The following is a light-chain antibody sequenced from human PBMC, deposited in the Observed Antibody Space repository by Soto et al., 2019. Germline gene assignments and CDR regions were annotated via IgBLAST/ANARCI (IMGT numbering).Light chain of an antibody. V-gene: IGLV2-8*01. CDR3: SSYAGSNILVV. CDR2: EVS. J-gene: IGLJ2*01. Sequence: QSVLTQPPSASGSPGQSVTISCTGTSSDVGGYNYVSWYQQHPGNAPKLMIYEVSKRPSGVPDRFSGSKSGNTASLTVSGLQAEDEADYYCSSYAGSNILVVFGGGTKLTVL. CDR1: SSDVGGYNY.